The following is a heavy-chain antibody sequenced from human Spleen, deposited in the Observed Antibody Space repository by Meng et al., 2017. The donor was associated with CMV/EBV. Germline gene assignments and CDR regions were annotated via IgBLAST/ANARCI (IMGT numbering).Heavy chain of an antibody. J-gene: IGHJ4*02. CDR2: ISYDGSNK. CDR3: AREIVVLPAYFDY. D-gene: IGHD2-2*01. Sequence: GGSLRLSCAASGFTFSSYPMHWVRQAPGKGLEWVAVISYDGSNKYYADSVKGRFTISRDNAKNSLYLQMNSLRAEDTAVYYCAREIVVLPAYFDYWGQGTLVTVSS. V-gene: IGHV3-30-3*01. CDR1: GFTFSSYP.